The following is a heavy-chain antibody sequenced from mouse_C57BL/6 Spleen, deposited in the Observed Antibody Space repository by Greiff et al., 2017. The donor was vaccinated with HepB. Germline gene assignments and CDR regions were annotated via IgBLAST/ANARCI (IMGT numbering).Heavy chain of an antibody. V-gene: IGHV2-2*01. CDR3: AREPPGYGSSERGYFDV. CDR2: IWSGGST. CDR1: GFSLTSYG. Sequence: VQVVESGPGLVQPSQSLSITCTVSGFSLTSYGVHWVRQSPGKGLEWLGVIWSGGSTDYNAAFISRLSISKDNSKSQVFFKMNSLQADDTAIYYCAREPPGYGSSERGYFDVWGTGTTVTVSS. J-gene: IGHJ1*03. D-gene: IGHD1-1*01.